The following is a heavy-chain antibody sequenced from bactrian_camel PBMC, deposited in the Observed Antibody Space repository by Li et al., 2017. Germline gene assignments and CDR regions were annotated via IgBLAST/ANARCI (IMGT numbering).Heavy chain of an antibody. Sequence: VQLVESGGGLVQPGGSLRLSCASSGFTFGSSTMSWVRQAPGKGLEWVSYINSDGSTAYTDSVKGRFTISRDNAKNTVYLQLNSLKTEDMAMYYCAKDLGLAGANDYWGQGTQVTVS. J-gene: IGHJ4*01. D-gene: IGHD6*01. CDR1: GFTFGSST. CDR2: INSDGST. V-gene: IGHV3S10*01. CDR3: AKDLGLAGANDY.